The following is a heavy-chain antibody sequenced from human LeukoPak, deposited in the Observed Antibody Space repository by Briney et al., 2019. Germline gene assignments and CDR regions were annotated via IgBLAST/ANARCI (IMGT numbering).Heavy chain of an antibody. CDR3: ARVGSSGWDSIDY. Sequence: AASVKVSCKASGYTFNGYYMHRVRQAPGQGLEWMGWINPNSGGTNYAQKFQGRVTMTRDTSISTAYMELSRLRSDDTAVYYCARVGSSGWDSIDYWGQGTLVTVSS. CDR2: INPNSGGT. D-gene: IGHD6-19*01. CDR1: GYTFNGYY. J-gene: IGHJ4*02. V-gene: IGHV1-2*02.